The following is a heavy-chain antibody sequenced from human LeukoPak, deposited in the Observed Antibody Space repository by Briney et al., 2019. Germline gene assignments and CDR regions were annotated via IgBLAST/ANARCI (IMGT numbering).Heavy chain of an antibody. J-gene: IGHJ5*02. CDR3: SRGPRFDP. CDR1: GYSFNIYE. V-gene: IGHV1-8*01. Sequence: ASVKVSCKTSGYSFNIYEINWVRQATGQGLEWMGWVNPNSGDTDYAQKFQGGLTMTRNTSISTAYMELSGLRLEDTAVYYCSRGPRFDPWGQGTQVTVSS. CDR2: VNPNSGDT.